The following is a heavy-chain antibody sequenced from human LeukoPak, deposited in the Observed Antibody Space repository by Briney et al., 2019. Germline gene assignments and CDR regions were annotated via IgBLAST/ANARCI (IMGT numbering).Heavy chain of an antibody. D-gene: IGHD6-19*01. CDR2: IYHSGST. CDR1: GGSISSGGYS. V-gene: IGHV4-30-2*01. J-gene: IGHJ6*02. Sequence: PSETLSLTCAVSGGSISSGGYSWRWIRQPPGKGLEWIGYIYHSGSTYYDPSLKSRVTISVDRSKNQFSLKLSSVTAADTAVYYCARVVPSGRMDVWGQGTTVTVSS. CDR3: ARVVPSGRMDV.